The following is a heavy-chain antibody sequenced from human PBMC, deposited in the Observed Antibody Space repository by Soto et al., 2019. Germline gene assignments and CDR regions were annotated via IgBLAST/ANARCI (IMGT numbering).Heavy chain of an antibody. CDR1: GFTFSSYA. J-gene: IGHJ3*02. V-gene: IGHV3-23*01. CDR3: AKSDRRILSDSSGYYWAPHAFDI. Sequence: GGSLRLSCAASGFTFSSYAMSWVRQAPGKGLEWVSAISGSGGSTYYADSVKGRFTISRDNSKNTLYLQMNSLRAEDTAVYYCAKSDRRILSDSSGYYWAPHAFDIWGQGTMVTVSS. D-gene: IGHD3-22*01. CDR2: ISGSGGST.